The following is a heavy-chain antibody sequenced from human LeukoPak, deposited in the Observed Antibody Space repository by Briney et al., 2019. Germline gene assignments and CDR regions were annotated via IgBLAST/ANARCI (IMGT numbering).Heavy chain of an antibody. CDR3: ARQYDISTGYPYYFDY. Sequence: SETLSLTCTVSGGSISSYYWSWIRQPPGKGLEWIGYIYYSGSTNYNPSLKSRVTISVDTSKNQFSLKLSSVTAADTAVYYCARQYDISTGYPYYFDYWGQGTLVTVSS. D-gene: IGHD3-9*01. CDR1: GGSISSYY. V-gene: IGHV4-59*08. J-gene: IGHJ4*02. CDR2: IYYSGST.